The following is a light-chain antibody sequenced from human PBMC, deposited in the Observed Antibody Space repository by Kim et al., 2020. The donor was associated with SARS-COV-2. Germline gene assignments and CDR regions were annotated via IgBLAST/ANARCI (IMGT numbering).Light chain of an antibody. Sequence: PGERATLSCRASQSVSSYLAWYQKKPGQAPRLLIYDASNRATGIPARFSGSGSGTDFTLTISSLEPEDFAVYYCQQRSNWPPLTFGGGTKVDIK. J-gene: IGKJ4*01. CDR2: DAS. CDR3: QQRSNWPPLT. CDR1: QSVSSY. V-gene: IGKV3-11*01.